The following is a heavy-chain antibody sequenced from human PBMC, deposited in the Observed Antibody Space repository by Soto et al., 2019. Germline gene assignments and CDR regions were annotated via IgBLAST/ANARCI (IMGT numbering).Heavy chain of an antibody. V-gene: IGHV4-59*01. CDR2: IYYSGST. CDR3: GRSPFLCLGELLGVYYYYYGRDV. Sequence: PSETLSLTCTVSGGSISSYYWSWIRQPPGKGLEWIGYIYYSGSTNYNPSLKSRVTISVDTSKNQFSLKLSSVTAADTAVYYCGRSPFLCLGELLGVYYYYYGRDVGAQGTTVPVS. J-gene: IGHJ6*02. D-gene: IGHD3-16*01. CDR1: GGSISSYY.